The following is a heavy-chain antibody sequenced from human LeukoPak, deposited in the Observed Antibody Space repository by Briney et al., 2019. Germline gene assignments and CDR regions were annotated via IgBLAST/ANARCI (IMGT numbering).Heavy chain of an antibody. V-gene: IGHV3-43*02. CDR1: GFTFDDYA. CDR2: ISVDGGST. CDR3: ASNPRFNSRYDFAY. Sequence: GGSLRLSCAASGFTFDDYAMHWVRQAPGKGLEWVSLISVDGGSTYYADSVKGRFTISRDNSKNSLYLQMNSLRTEDTALYYCASNPRFNSRYDFAYWGQGTLVTASS. J-gene: IGHJ4*02. D-gene: IGHD5-12*01.